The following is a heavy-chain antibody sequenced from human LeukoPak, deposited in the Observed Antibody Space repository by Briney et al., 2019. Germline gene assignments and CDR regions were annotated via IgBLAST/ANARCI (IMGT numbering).Heavy chain of an antibody. CDR3: ARGSVSGYSTYYFDY. Sequence: SETLSLTCTVSGGSISSGSYYWSWIRQPAGRGLEWIGRIYTSGSTNYNPSLKSRVTISVDTSKNQFSLKLSSVTAADTAVYYCARGSVSGYSTYYFDYWGQGTLVTVSS. CDR2: IYTSGST. D-gene: IGHD3-3*01. J-gene: IGHJ4*02. CDR1: GGSISSGSYY. V-gene: IGHV4-61*02.